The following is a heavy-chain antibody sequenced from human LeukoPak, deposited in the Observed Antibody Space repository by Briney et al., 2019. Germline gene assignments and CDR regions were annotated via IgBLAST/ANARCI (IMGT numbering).Heavy chain of an antibody. J-gene: IGHJ4*02. Sequence: PGGSRRLSCAASGFIFSSYWMSWVRHAPGKGLEWVANINQDGSEKYYVDSVKGRFTISRDNAKNSLYLQMNSLRAEDTAVYYCASDCLVRGLNSDYWGQGTLVTVSS. V-gene: IGHV3-7*01. CDR3: ASDCLVRGLNSDY. CDR1: GFIFSSYW. CDR2: INQDGSEK. D-gene: IGHD3-10*01.